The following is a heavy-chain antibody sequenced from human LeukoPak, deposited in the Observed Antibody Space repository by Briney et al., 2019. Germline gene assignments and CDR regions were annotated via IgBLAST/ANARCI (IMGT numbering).Heavy chain of an antibody. CDR3: AKDKDGSGSSLVDY. CDR2: ISAYNGNT. Sequence: ASVKVSCKASGYTFTSYGISWVRQAPGQGLEWMGWISAYNGNTNYAQKLQGRVTMTTDTSTSTAYMELRSLRSDDTAVYYCAKDKDGSGSSLVDYWGQGTLVTVSS. D-gene: IGHD3-10*01. J-gene: IGHJ4*02. V-gene: IGHV1-18*01. CDR1: GYTFTSYG.